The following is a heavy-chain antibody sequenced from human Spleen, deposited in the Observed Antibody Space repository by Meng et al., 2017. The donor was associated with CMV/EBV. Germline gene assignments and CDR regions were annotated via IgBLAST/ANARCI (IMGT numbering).Heavy chain of an antibody. J-gene: IGHJ4*02. Sequence: QLQRPESGPGLVKPSETLSLTRTVSVGSSSSSSYYWGWIRQPPGKGLEWIGEINHSGSTNYNPSLKSRVTISVDTSKNQFSLKLSSVTAADTAVYCCARWVWWSGWSLDYWGQGTLVTVSS. V-gene: IGHV4-39*07. CDR3: ARWVWWSGWSLDY. D-gene: IGHD6-19*01. CDR1: VGSSSSSSYY. CDR2: INHSGST.